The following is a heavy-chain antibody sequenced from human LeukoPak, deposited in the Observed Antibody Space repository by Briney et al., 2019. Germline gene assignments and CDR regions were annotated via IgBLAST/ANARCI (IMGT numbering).Heavy chain of an antibody. J-gene: IGHJ5*02. D-gene: IGHD2-2*01. CDR2: ISYDGSNK. V-gene: IGHV3-30*18. Sequence: GRSLRLSCAASGFTFSSYGMHWVRQAPGKGLEWVAVISYDGSNKYYADSVKGRFTISRDNSKNTLYLQMNSLRAEDTAVYYCAKDVLPAAMRWFDPWGQGTLVTVSS. CDR3: AKDVLPAAMRWFDP. CDR1: GFTFSSYG.